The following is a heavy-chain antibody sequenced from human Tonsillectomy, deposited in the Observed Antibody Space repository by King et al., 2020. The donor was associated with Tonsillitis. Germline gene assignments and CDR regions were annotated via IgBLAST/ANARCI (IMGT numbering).Heavy chain of an antibody. Sequence: VQLVESGGGLIQPGGSLRLSCAASGFTVSSNYMSWVRQAPGKGLEWVSVIYSGGSTYYADSVKGRFTISRDNSKNTLYLQMNSLIAGDTAVYYCARGLIDDGDYKAYFDYWGQGTLVTVSS. CDR3: ARGLIDDGDYKAYFDY. J-gene: IGHJ4*02. CDR1: GFTVSSNY. V-gene: IGHV3-53*01. D-gene: IGHD4-17*01. CDR2: IYSGGST.